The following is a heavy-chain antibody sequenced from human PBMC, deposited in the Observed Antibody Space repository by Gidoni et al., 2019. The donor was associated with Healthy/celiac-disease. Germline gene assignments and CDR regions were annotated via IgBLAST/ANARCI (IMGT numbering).Heavy chain of an antibody. CDR3: ARGSPSGSYYPGPSDY. V-gene: IGHV1-2*02. J-gene: IGHJ4*02. D-gene: IGHD1-26*01. Sequence: QVQLVQSGAEVKKPGASVKVSCKASGYTFTGYYMHWVRQAPGQGLEWMGWINTNSGGTNYAQKFQGRVTMTRDTSISTAYMELSRLRSDDTAVYYCARGSPSGSYYPGPSDYWGQGTLVTVSS. CDR2: INTNSGGT. CDR1: GYTFTGYY.